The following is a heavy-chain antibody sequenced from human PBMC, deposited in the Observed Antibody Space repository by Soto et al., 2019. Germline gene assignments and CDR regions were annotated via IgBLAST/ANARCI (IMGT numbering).Heavy chain of an antibody. V-gene: IGHV3-23*01. CDR1: GFTFSSYA. CDR2: ISGSGDST. J-gene: IGHJ4*02. Sequence: EVQLLESGGGLVQPGGSLRLSCAASGFTFSSYAMRWVRQAPGKGLEWVSAISGSGDSTYYADSVKGRFTVSRDNSKNTLYRQMNSLRAEAAAVYYCARRGSGSYYDYWGQGTLVTVSS. CDR3: ARRGSGSYYDY. D-gene: IGHD1-26*01.